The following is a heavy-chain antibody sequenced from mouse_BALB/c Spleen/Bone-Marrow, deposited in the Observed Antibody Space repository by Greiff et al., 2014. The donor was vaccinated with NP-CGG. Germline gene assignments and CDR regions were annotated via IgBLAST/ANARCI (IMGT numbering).Heavy chain of an antibody. CDR1: GYTFTDYY. CDR3: ARSAYYGNYGGY. V-gene: IGHV1-84*02. CDR2: VYPGSGNT. Sequence: QVQLKGSGTELGEPGASVKISCKASGYTFTDYYVNWGKQKPGQGLEWIGWVYPGSGNTKYNEKFKGKATLTVDTSSSTAYMQLSSLTSEDTAVYFCARSAYYGNYGGYWGQGTTLTVSS. J-gene: IGHJ2*01. D-gene: IGHD2-10*01.